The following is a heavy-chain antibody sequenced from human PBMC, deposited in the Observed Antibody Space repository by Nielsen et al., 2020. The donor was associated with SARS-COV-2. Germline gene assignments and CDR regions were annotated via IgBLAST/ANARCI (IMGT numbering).Heavy chain of an antibody. D-gene: IGHD2-2*01. CDR1: GGSVSSNDW. Sequence: SETLSLTCAVSGGSVSSNDWWRCVRHPPGKGLVWRGEVFHSGSLTYNPSPKSRVTLTMDKPKRQFSWMLTYVSAAVAAVYFCARGDLVVVPAPILGLGAFFYYVYLDVWGKGTTVIVSS. V-gene: IGHV4/OR15-8*01. CDR3: ARGDLVVVPAPILGLGAFFYYVYLDV. CDR2: VFHSGSL. J-gene: IGHJ6*03.